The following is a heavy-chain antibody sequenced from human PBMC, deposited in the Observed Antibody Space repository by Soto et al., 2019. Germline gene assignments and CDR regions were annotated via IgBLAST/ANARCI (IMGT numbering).Heavy chain of an antibody. J-gene: IGHJ3*01. Sequence: QVQLQESGPGLVKPSETLSLTCTVSGGSISTYSWSWIRQPPGKGLQWIGYIYYSGRTNYNPSLKSRVIISVDPSKKQISLKLSSVTAADSAVYYCASGGWTYDILTGYYLWGQGTMVTVSS. V-gene: IGHV4-59*01. CDR1: GGSISTYS. CDR3: ASGGWTYDILTGYYL. CDR2: IYYSGRT. D-gene: IGHD3-9*01.